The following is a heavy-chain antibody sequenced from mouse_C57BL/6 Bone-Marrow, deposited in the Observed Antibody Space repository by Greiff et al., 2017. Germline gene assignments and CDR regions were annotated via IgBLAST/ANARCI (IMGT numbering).Heavy chain of an antibody. D-gene: IGHD2-4*01. Sequence: VQLQQSDAELVKPGASVKISCKVSGYTFTDHTIHWMKQRPEQGLEWIGYIYPRDGSTKYNEKFKGKATLTADKSSSTAYMQLNSLTSEDSAVYFCASGLYYDYDGYAMDYWGQGTSVTVSS. V-gene: IGHV1-78*01. CDR3: ASGLYYDYDGYAMDY. CDR1: GYTFTDHT. CDR2: IYPRDGST. J-gene: IGHJ4*01.